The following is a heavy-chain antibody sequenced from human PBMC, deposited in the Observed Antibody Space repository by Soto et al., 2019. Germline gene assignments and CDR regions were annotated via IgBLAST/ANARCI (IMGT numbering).Heavy chain of an antibody. D-gene: IGHD3-16*01. CDR3: ARVIRGAYYHSSIDT. Sequence: ASVKVSCKASGYTFTGYFMHWVRQAPGQGLEWMGWINPYSGGADYAQSFQGRVTMTRDTSISTVYMELSRLRFDDTAVYYCARVIRGAYYHSSIDTWSQGTVVTVSS. CDR2: INPYSGGA. V-gene: IGHV1-2*02. CDR1: GYTFTGYF. J-gene: IGHJ5*02.